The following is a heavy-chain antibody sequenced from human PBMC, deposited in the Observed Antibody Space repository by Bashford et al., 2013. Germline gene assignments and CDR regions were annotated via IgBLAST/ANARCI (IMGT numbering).Heavy chain of an antibody. CDR1: GFSFRSYG. D-gene: IGHD2/OR15-2a*01. CDR2: SWYDGTEK. CDR3: ARESRGRFLLTDGMDV. J-gene: IGHJ6*02. V-gene: IGHV3-33*01. Sequence: GSLRLSCATSGFSFRSYGMHWVRQAPGKGLEWVAASWYDGTEKYYADSVKGRFTISRDNSKNILYLQMNSLRAEDTAVFYCARESRGRFLLTDGMDVVGPRDHGHRLL.